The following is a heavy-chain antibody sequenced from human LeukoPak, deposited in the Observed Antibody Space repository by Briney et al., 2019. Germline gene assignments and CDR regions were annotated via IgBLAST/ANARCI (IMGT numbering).Heavy chain of an antibody. CDR1: GYSISSGYY. CDR2: IYTSGST. Sequence: SETLSLTCAVSGYSISSGYYWGWIRQPPGKGLEWIGRIYTSGSTNYNPSLKSRVTMSIDTSKNQFSLKLSSVTAADTAVYYCARAYDILTGYNYWGQGALVTVSS. CDR3: ARAYDILTGYNY. V-gene: IGHV4-38-2*01. D-gene: IGHD3-9*01. J-gene: IGHJ4*02.